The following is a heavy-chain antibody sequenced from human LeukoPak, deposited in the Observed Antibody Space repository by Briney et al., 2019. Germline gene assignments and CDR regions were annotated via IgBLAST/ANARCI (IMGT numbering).Heavy chain of an antibody. CDR1: GGTFSSYA. Sequence: GASVKVSCKASGGTFSSYAISWVRQAPGQGLEWMGIINPSGGSTSYAQKFQGRVTMTRDTSTSTVYMELSSLRSEDTAVYYCARDRSGSSGWNCFDYWGQGTLVTVSS. J-gene: IGHJ4*02. CDR2: INPSGGST. V-gene: IGHV1-46*01. D-gene: IGHD6-19*01. CDR3: ARDRSGSSGWNCFDY.